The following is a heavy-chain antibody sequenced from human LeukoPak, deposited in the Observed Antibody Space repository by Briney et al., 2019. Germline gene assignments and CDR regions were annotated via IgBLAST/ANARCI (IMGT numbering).Heavy chain of an antibody. D-gene: IGHD2-2*01. J-gene: IGHJ3*02. Sequence: PGGSLRLSCAASGFTFSSYDMHWVRQAPGKGLEWVSAIGTAGDTYYPGSVKGRFTISRENAKNSLYLQMNSLRAGDTAVYYCARAKYQGEAFDIWGQGTMVTVSS. CDR2: IGTAGDT. CDR1: GFTFSSYD. CDR3: ARAKYQGEAFDI. V-gene: IGHV3-13*01.